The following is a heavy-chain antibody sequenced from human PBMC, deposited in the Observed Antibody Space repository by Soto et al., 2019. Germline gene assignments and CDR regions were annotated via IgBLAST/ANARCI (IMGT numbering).Heavy chain of an antibody. J-gene: IGHJ2*01. CDR2: ISYDGSNK. CDR3: ARDLEDYGDYGYFDL. Sequence: QVQLVESGGGVVQPGRSLRLSCAASGFTFSSYAMHWVRQAPGKGLEWVAVISYDGSNKYYADSVKGRFTISRDNSKNTLYLQMNSLRAEDTAVYYCARDLEDYGDYGYFDLWGRGTLVTVSS. CDR1: GFTFSSYA. V-gene: IGHV3-30-3*01. D-gene: IGHD4-17*01.